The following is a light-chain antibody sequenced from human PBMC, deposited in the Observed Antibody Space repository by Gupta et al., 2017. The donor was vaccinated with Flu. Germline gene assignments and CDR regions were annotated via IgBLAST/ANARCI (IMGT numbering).Light chain of an antibody. Sequence: PATLSVSPGERVTLSCRASQSVSSNLAWYQQKPGQAPRVLIYGAFTRATGIPARVSGSGSGTEYTLTISSLQSEDFAVYYCQQYDNWPITFGQGTKVEIK. CDR3: QQYDNWPIT. CDR1: QSVSSN. J-gene: IGKJ1*01. V-gene: IGKV3-15*01. CDR2: GAF.